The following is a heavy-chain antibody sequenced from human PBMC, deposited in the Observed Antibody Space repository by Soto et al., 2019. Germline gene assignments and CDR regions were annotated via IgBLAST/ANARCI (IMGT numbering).Heavy chain of an antibody. CDR3: AKGGVLRTNFRWFDL. CDR2: ITISGNYI. D-gene: IGHD2-8*01. J-gene: IGHJ5*02. Sequence: PGGSLRLSCAASGFAFQTYTMEWLRQPPGKGLEWVSSITISGNYIYYADSVKGRFTISRDNGRNSVYLQMNSLRAEDTAVYYCAKGGVLRTNFRWFDLWGHGTLVTVSS. CDR1: GFAFQTYT. V-gene: IGHV3-21*01.